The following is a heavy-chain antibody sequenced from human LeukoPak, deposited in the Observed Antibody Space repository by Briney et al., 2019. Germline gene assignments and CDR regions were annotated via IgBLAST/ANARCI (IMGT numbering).Heavy chain of an antibody. J-gene: IGHJ4*02. CDR1: GGSISSSSYY. CDR2: IYYSGST. D-gene: IGHD6-13*01. CDR3: ARDEDVIAAAANFDY. V-gene: IGHV4-39*02. Sequence: SETLSLTCTVSGGSISSSSYYWGWIRQPPGKGLEWIGSIYYSGSTYYNPSLKSRVTISVDTSKNQFSLKLSSVTAADTAVYYCARDEDVIAAAANFDYWGQGTLVTVSS.